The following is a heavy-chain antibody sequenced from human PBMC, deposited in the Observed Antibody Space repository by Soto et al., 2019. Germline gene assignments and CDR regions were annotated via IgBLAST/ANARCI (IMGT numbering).Heavy chain of an antibody. Sequence: QLQLQESGPGLVKPSDTLSLTCTVSGGSISSSSYYWGWIRQPPGKGLEWIGSIYYSGSTYYNPSLKSRVTISGDTSKNQFSLKLSSVTAADTAVYYCARYVVPAKQYGMDVWGQGTTVTVSS. CDR3: ARYVVPAKQYGMDV. D-gene: IGHD2-2*01. J-gene: IGHJ6*02. V-gene: IGHV4-39*01. CDR2: IYYSGST. CDR1: GGSISSSSYY.